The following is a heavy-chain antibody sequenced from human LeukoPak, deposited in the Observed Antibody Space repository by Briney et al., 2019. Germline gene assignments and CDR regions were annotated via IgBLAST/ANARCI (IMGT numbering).Heavy chain of an antibody. CDR2: INHSGST. Sequence: SETLSLTCAVYGGSFSGYYWSWIRQPPGKGLEWIGEINHSGSTNYNPSLKSRVTISVDTSKNQFSLKLSSVTAADTAVYYCARDGDSSSFDWFDPWGQGTLVTVSS. V-gene: IGHV4-34*01. J-gene: IGHJ5*02. D-gene: IGHD6-6*01. CDR3: ARDGDSSSFDWFDP. CDR1: GGSFSGYY.